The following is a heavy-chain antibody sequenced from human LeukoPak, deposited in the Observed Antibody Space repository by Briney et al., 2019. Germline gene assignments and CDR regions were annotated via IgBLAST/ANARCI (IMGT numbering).Heavy chain of an antibody. CDR1: GFTYDDYA. J-gene: IGHJ4*02. Sequence: GRSVRLSCAASGFTYDDYAMHWVRQAAGKGLEGVSGISWNSGSIGYADSVKGRFTISRDNAKNSLYLQMNSLRAEDTALYYCAKDAPYSSGWKTCRGYFEYWGQGTLLTVSS. CDR3: AKDAPYSSGWKTCRGYFEY. D-gene: IGHD6-19*01. CDR2: ISWNSGSI. V-gene: IGHV3-9*01.